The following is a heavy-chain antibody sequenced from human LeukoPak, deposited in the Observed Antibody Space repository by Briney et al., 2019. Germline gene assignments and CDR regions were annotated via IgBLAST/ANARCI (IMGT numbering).Heavy chain of an antibody. Sequence: PGGSLRLSCAASGFTFSSYWMSWVRQAPGKGLEWVANIKQDGSEKYYVDSVKGRFTISRDNAKNSLYLQMNSLRAADTAVYYCAGGDPYSSGWHYEHAEYFQHWGQGTLVTVSS. V-gene: IGHV3-7*01. J-gene: IGHJ1*01. CDR1: GFTFSSYW. CDR2: IKQDGSEK. D-gene: IGHD6-19*01. CDR3: AGGDPYSSGWHYEHAEYFQH.